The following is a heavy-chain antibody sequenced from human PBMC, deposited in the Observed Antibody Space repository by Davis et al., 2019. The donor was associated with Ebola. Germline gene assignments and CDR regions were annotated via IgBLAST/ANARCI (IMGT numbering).Heavy chain of an antibody. CDR3: ARDIIRWYPLGDYYYGMDV. CDR2: ISYDGSNK. CDR1: GFTFSSYA. Sequence: GESLKISCAASGFTFSSYAMHWVRQAPGKGLEWVAVISYDGSNKYYADSVKGRFTISRDNSKNTLYLQMNSLRAEDTAVYYCARDIIRWYPLGDYYYGMDVWGQGTTVTVSS. D-gene: IGHD6-13*01. V-gene: IGHV3-30-3*01. J-gene: IGHJ6*02.